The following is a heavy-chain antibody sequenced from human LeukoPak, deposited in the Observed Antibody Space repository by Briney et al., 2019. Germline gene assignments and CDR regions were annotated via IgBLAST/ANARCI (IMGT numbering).Heavy chain of an antibody. J-gene: IGHJ6*02. CDR2: ISYDGSNK. V-gene: IGHV3-30*03. CDR3: ARDLLGGDSGSYYEVGELGMDV. CDR1: GFTFSSYG. Sequence: GRSLRLSCAVSGFTFSSYGMHWVRQAPGKGLEWVAVISYDGSNKYYADSVKGRFTISRDKSKNTLYLQMNSLRGEDTAVYYCARDLLGGDSGSYYEVGELGMDVWGQGTTVTVSS. D-gene: IGHD1-26*01.